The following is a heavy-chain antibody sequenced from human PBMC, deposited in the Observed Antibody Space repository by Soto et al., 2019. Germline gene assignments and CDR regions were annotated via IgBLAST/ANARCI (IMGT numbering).Heavy chain of an antibody. Sequence: ASVKVSCKASGYTFTSYDINWVRQATGQGLEWMGWMNPNSDNTGYAQKFQGRVTMTRNTSISTAYMELSSLRSEDTAVYYCARFYGDYVGWFDPWGQGTLVTVSS. V-gene: IGHV1-8*01. CDR2: MNPNSDNT. D-gene: IGHD4-17*01. CDR3: ARFYGDYVGWFDP. J-gene: IGHJ5*02. CDR1: GYTFTSYD.